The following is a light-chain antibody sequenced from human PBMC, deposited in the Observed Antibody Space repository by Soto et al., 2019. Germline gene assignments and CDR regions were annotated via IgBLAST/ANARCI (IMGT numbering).Light chain of an antibody. J-gene: IGKJ1*01. Sequence: DIQMTQSPSSLSASVEDRVIITCRASQSISNHLNWYQQKPGKAPKLLIYAASSLQSGVPSRFSGSGSGTDFTLTISSLQPKDFATYYCQQSYSTPQTFGQGTKVDIK. CDR3: QQSYSTPQT. CDR2: AAS. V-gene: IGKV1-39*01. CDR1: QSISNH.